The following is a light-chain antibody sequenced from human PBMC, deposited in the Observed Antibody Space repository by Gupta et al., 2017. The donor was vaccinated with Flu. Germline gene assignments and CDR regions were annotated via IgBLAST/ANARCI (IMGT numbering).Light chain of an antibody. CDR1: RNIDSY. CDR3: QQSYSVPYT. V-gene: IGKV1-39*01. CDR2: SAS. Sequence: GDTRTSTCRASRNIDSYLNWFQQTPGRAPKLLVYSASGLQRGAPSRFSGRGSGTEFTLTISGLQPEDFVTYYCQQSYSVPYTFGQGTTL. J-gene: IGKJ2*01.